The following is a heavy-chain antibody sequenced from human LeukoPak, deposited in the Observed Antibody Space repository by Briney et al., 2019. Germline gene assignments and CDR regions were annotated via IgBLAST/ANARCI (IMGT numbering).Heavy chain of an antibody. Sequence: SETLSLTCAVSGGSISSAHWWSWVRQPPGKGLEWIGDINHSGSTNYNPSLKSRVTISVDTSKNQFSLKLSSVTAADTAVYYCARRKTALYDYVWGSYRSKYYFDYWGQGTLVTVSS. D-gene: IGHD3-16*02. CDR3: ARRKTALYDYVWGSYRSKYYFDY. CDR1: GGSISSAHW. J-gene: IGHJ4*02. CDR2: INHSGST. V-gene: IGHV4-4*02.